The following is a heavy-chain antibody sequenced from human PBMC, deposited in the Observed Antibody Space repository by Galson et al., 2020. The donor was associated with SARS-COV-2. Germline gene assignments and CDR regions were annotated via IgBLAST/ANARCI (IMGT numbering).Heavy chain of an antibody. J-gene: IGHJ6*03. CDR3: ARAYRTYDFWRERDYMGV. V-gene: IGHV3-48*03. Sequence: GSLRLSCAASGFTFSSYEMNWVRQAPGKGLEWVSYISSYAGTIYYADSVKGRFTIPRDNAKNSLYLQMNSLRAEDTAVYYCARAYRTYDFWRERDYMGVWGKGPTVTVSS. CDR2: ISSYAGTI. CDR1: GFTFSSYE. D-gene: IGHD3-3*01.